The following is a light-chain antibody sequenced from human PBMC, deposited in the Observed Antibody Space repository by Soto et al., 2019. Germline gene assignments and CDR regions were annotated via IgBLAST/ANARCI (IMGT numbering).Light chain of an antibody. CDR3: QSYDTSLSASV. Sequence: QSVLTQPPSVSGAPGQRVTISCTGSRSNIGAGYAVHWYQQLPGTSPKLLIYDNTNRPSGVPDRFSASESGTSASLAITGLQSEDEGDYYCQSYDTSLSASVFGGGTKLTVL. CDR2: DNT. V-gene: IGLV1-40*01. J-gene: IGLJ2*01. CDR1: RSNIGAGYA.